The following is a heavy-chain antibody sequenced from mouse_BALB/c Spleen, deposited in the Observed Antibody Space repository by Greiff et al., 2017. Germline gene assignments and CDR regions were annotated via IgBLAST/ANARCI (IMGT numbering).Heavy chain of an antibody. CDR1: GYTFTSYW. J-gene: IGHJ2*01. CDR3: ARSNDYDLDY. V-gene: IGHV1-7*01. Sequence: QVQLKQSGAELAKPGASVKMSCKASGYTFTSYWMHWVKQRPGQGLEWIGYINPSTGYTEYNQKFKDKATLTADKSSSTAYMQLSSLTSEDSAVYYCARSNDYDLDYWGQGTTLTVSS. D-gene: IGHD2-4*01. CDR2: INPSTGYT.